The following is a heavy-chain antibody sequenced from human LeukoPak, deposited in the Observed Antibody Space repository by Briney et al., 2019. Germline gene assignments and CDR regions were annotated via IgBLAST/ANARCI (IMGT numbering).Heavy chain of an antibody. CDR3: ACGGYSYGQYFDY. J-gene: IGHJ4*02. Sequence: ASVKVSCKASGYTFTGYYMHWVRQAPGEGLEWMGWINPNSGGTNYAQKFQGRVTMTRDTSISTAYMELSRLRSDDTAVYYCACGGYSYGQYFDYWGQGTLVTVSS. V-gene: IGHV1-2*02. D-gene: IGHD5-18*01. CDR1: GYTFTGYY. CDR2: INPNSGGT.